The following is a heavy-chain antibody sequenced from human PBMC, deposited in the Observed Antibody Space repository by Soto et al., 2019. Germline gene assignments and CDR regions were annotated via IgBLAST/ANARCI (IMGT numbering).Heavy chain of an antibody. J-gene: IGHJ4*02. D-gene: IGHD2-21*01. CDR2: IYWDDDK. CDR1: AFSLSTSGVA. CDR3: ARLVAAGITYYFDS. Sequence: QITLKESGPPLVKPTQTLTLTCTFSAFSLSTSGVAVGWIRQPPGKALEWLTLIYWDDDKRYSPSLKSRLTITKVTSKNQVVLTMTNMDPVDTATYYCARLVAAGITYYFDSWGQGTLVTVSS. V-gene: IGHV2-5*02.